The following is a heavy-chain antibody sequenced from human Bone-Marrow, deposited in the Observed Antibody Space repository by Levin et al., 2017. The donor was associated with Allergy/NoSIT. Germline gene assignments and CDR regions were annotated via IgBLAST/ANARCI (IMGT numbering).Heavy chain of an antibody. D-gene: IGHD6-13*01. Sequence: SETLSLTCAVYGGSFSGYYWSWIRQPPGKGLEWIGEINHSGSTNYNPSLKSRVTISVDTSKNQFSLKLSSVTAADTAVYYCARGFHSSSWYLHYYYYGMDVWGQGTTVTVSS. J-gene: IGHJ6*02. V-gene: IGHV4-34*01. CDR3: ARGFHSSSWYLHYYYYGMDV. CDR2: INHSGST. CDR1: GGSFSGYY.